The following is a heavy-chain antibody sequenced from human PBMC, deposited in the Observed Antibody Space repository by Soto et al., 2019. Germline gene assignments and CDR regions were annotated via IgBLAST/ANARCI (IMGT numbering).Heavy chain of an antibody. CDR2: IYPGDSDS. V-gene: IGHV5-51*01. J-gene: IGHJ4*02. CDR3: AKHEGYCSTTTCSNFDY. CDR1: GFTFTIYW. D-gene: IGHD2-2*01. Sequence: GESLKISCKGSGFTFTIYWIAWVRQMPGIGLEWMGIIYPGDSDSSYSPSFQGQVTISADKSINTAYLHWSSLKASDTAIYYCAKHEGYCSTTTCSNFDYWGQGTLVTVSS.